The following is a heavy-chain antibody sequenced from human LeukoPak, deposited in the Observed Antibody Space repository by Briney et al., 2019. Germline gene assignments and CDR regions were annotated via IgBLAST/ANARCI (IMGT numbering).Heavy chain of an antibody. CDR2: ISSSGSTI. D-gene: IGHD6-6*01. CDR3: ARAVSTSSARDF. J-gene: IGHJ4*02. CDR1: GFTFSDYY. Sequence: GGSLRLSCAASGFTFSDYYMSWIRQAPGKGLEWVSYISSSGSTIYYADSVKGRFTISRDNAKNSLYLQMNSLRVEDTALYYCARAVSTSSARDFWGQGTLVTVSS. V-gene: IGHV3-11*04.